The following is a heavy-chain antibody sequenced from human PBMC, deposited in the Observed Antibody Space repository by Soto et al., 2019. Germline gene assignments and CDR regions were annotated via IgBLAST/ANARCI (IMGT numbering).Heavy chain of an antibody. Sequence: PSETLSLTCAVYGGSFSGYYWSWIRQPPGKGLEWIGEINHSGSTNCNPSIKSRVTISVDTSKNQFSLKLGSVTAADTAVYYCARGNCQAGTRFDPGGQGTLVTVSS. CDR1: GGSFSGYY. CDR2: INHSGST. V-gene: IGHV4-34*01. J-gene: IGHJ5*02. D-gene: IGHD6-19*01. CDR3: ARGNCQAGTRFDP.